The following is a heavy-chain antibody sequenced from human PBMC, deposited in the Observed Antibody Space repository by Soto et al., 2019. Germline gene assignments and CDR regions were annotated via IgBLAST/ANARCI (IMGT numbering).Heavy chain of an antibody. CDR1: GYTFTSYC. Sequence: GASVKISCKAPGYTFTSYCISWVRQAPGKGLEWMGWISAYNGNTNYAQKLQGRVTMTTDTSTSTAYMELRSLRSDDTAVYYCARAYYDSRTSTSDSFRGVDYWGQGTLVTVSS. V-gene: IGHV1-18*01. CDR2: ISAYNGNT. J-gene: IGHJ4*02. D-gene: IGHD3-22*01. CDR3: ARAYYDSRTSTSDSFRGVDY.